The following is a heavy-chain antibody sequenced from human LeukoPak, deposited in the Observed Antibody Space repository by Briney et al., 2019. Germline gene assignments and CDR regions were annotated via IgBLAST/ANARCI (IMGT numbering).Heavy chain of an antibody. CDR1: GGSISSYY. CDR2: IYYSGST. V-gene: IGHV4-59*01. J-gene: IGHJ5*02. CDR3: ARAPGSGYSFNWFDP. D-gene: IGHD3-22*01. Sequence: PSETLSLTCTVSGGSISSYYWSWIRQPPGKGLEWIGYIYYSGSTNYNPSLKSRVTISADTSKNQFSLKLSSVTAADTAVYYCARAPGSGYSFNWFDPWGQGTLVTVSS.